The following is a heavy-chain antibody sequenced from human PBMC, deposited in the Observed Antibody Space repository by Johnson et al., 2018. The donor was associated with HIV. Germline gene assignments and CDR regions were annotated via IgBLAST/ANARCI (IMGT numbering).Heavy chain of an antibody. V-gene: IGHV3-48*04. CDR1: GFTFRSYW. CDR2: ISSSGITM. J-gene: IGHJ3*02. Sequence: VQLVESGGGLVQPGGSLRLSCAASGFTFRSYWMSWVRQAPGKGLEWVSYISSSGITMYYADSVKGRFTISRDNAKNSLYLQMNSLRAEDTALYYCAGGRIGAFDIWGQGTMVTVSS. D-gene: IGHD2-15*01. CDR3: AGGRIGAFDI.